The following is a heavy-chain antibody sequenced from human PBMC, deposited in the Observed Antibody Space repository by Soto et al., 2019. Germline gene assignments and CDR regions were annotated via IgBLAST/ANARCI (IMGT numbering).Heavy chain of an antibody. CDR2: IYYSGST. D-gene: IGHD3-10*01. CDR1: GGSISSGDYY. CDR3: ARTSFGELLFKFDY. V-gene: IGHV4-30-4*01. Sequence: SETLSLTCTVSGGSISSGDYYWSWIRQPPGKGLEWIGYIYYSGSTYYNPSLKSRVTISVDTSKNQFSLKLSSVTAADTAVYYCARTSFGELLFKFDYWGQGTLVTVSS. J-gene: IGHJ4*02.